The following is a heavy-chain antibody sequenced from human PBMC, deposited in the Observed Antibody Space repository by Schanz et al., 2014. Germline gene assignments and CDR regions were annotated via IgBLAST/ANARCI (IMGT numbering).Heavy chain of an antibody. D-gene: IGHD3-16*01. V-gene: IGHV4-39*01. Sequence: QLQLQESGPGLVKPSETLSLTCTVSGGSISSRNYYWAWIRQPPGKGLEWIGTIAYSGFPYFNPSHKSRLAIAVDTSTHQISVRLNSVTAADTAIYYCARAGGRDENVWGSDRHFDRWGQGTLVTVSS. J-gene: IGHJ4*02. CDR2: IAYSGFP. CDR1: GGSISSRNYY. CDR3: ARAGGRDENVWGSDRHFDR.